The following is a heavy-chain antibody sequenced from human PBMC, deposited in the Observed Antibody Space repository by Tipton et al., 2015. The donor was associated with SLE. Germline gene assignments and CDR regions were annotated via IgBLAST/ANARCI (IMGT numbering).Heavy chain of an antibody. D-gene: IGHD6-13*01. CDR3: ARPRIAAENEWYFDL. V-gene: IGHV5-51*03. CDR1: GYSFTSYW. J-gene: IGHJ2*01. CDR2: IYPGDSDT. Sequence: QLVQSGPEVKKPGESLKISCKGSGYSFTSYWIGWVRQMPGKGLEWMGIIYPGDSDTRYSPSFQGQVTISADKSISTAYLQWSSLKASDTAMYYCARPRIAAENEWYFDLWGRGTLVTVSS.